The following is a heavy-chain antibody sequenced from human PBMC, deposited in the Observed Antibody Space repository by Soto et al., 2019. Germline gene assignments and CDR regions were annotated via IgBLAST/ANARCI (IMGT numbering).Heavy chain of an antibody. J-gene: IGHJ4*02. CDR1: GFTFTSYD. V-gene: IGHV1-8*01. CDR2: VNPNSGDT. Sequence: VQLLQSGAEVKKPGASVKVSCKTSGFTFTSYDINWVRQATGQGLEWMGWVNPNSGDTDYAQKFQGRVTMTRNTSITTAYLELSSLSSEDTAGYYCARVPFVNFGDSVPFDYWGQGTLVTVSS. D-gene: IGHD4-17*01. CDR3: ARVPFVNFGDSVPFDY.